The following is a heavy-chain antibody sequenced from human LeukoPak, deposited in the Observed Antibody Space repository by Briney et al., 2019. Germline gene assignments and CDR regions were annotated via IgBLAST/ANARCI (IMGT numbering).Heavy chain of an antibody. CDR3: ARNGGGLDY. CDR2: ITGSGGAV. Sequence: GGSLRLSCAASEFTFSSYDIIWVRQAPGKELEWVSWITGSGGAVKYTDSVKGRFTISRDNAKKSVYLQMNSLRVEDTAVYYCARNGGGLDYWGQGTLVTVSS. V-gene: IGHV3-48*03. CDR1: EFTFSSYD. J-gene: IGHJ4*02. D-gene: IGHD3-16*01.